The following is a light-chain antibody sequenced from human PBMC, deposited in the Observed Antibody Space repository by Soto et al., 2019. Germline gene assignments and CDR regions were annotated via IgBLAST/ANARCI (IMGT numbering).Light chain of an antibody. Sequence: QSVLTQPPSVSEAPRQRVTISCSGSRSNVGNNAVNWYQQLPGKAPKLLIYYGDLLPSGVSDRFSGSKSGTSASLAISGLQSEDEADYYCAVWDDSLNGVVFGGGTKLTVL. CDR3: AVWDDSLNGVV. CDR2: YGD. V-gene: IGLV1-36*01. CDR1: RSNVGNNA. J-gene: IGLJ3*02.